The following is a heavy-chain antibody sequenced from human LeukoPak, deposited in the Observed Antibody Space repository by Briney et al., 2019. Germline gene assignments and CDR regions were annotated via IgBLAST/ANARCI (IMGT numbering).Heavy chain of an antibody. V-gene: IGHV4-59*01. D-gene: IGHD5-24*01. Sequence: SETLSLTCTVSGGSISSYYWSWIRQPPGKGLEWIGYIYYSGSTNYNPSLKSRVTISVDTSKNQFSLKLSSVTAADTAVYYCARAQRRDGYNYARFSDYWGQGALVTVSS. CDR2: IYYSGST. J-gene: IGHJ4*02. CDR3: ARAQRRDGYNYARFSDY. CDR1: GGSISSYY.